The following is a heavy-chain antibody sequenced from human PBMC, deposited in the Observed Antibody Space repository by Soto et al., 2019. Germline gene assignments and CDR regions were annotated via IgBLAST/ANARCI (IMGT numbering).Heavy chain of an antibody. CDR2: ISSSSSTI. V-gene: IGHV3-48*02. J-gene: IGHJ4*02. CDR3: ARDRGYTYGFDY. D-gene: IGHD5-18*01. CDR1: GLTFTSYS. Sequence: EVQLVESGGGLVQPGGSLRLSCAASGLTFTSYSMNWVRQAPGQGLEWVSFISSSSSTIYYADSVKGRFTISRDNAKNSLYLQMNSLRDEDTAVYYCARDRGYTYGFDYWGQGTLVTVSS.